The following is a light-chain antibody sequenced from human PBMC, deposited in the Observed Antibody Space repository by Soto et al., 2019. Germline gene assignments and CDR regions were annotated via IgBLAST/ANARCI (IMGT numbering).Light chain of an antibody. CDR3: SSYTSSSPLVV. V-gene: IGLV2-14*01. CDR2: EVS. J-gene: IGLJ2*01. Sequence: QSVVTQPASVSGSPGQSITISCTGTSSDVGGYNYVSWYQQHPGKAPKLMIYEVSNRPSGVSNRFSGSKSGNTASLTISGLHAEDEADYYCSSYTSSSPLVVFGGGTKLTVL. CDR1: SSDVGGYNY.